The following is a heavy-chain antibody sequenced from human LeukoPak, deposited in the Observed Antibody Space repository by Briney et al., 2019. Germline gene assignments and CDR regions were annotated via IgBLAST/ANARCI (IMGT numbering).Heavy chain of an antibody. CDR1: GFTFSDHY. CDR2: ARDRAHSYTT. CDR3: ARGTVLVGATRFFEY. V-gene: IGHV3-72*01. D-gene: IGHD1-26*01. J-gene: IGHJ4*02. Sequence: GGSLRLSCAASGFTFSDHYMDWVRQAPGKGLEWVGRARDRAHSYTTEYAASVKGRSTVSRDDSKNSLYLQMNSLKTEDTAVYYCARGTVLVGATRFFEYWGQGTLVTVSS.